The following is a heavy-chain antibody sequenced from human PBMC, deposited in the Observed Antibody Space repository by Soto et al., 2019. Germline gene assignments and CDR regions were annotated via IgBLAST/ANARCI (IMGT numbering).Heavy chain of an antibody. Sequence: QVQLQESGPGLVKPSQTLSLTCTVSVGSITSRGYSWSWIRQHPGGGLEWIGFTSNSGTTSYNPSHKSRVTISVDTSSNQFSLNLKSVTAADTAVYYCARGGGSTKVDYWGQGTLVTVSP. J-gene: IGHJ4*02. D-gene: IGHD2-2*01. V-gene: IGHV4-31*03. CDR2: TSNSGTT. CDR1: VGSITSRGYS. CDR3: ARGGGSTKVDY.